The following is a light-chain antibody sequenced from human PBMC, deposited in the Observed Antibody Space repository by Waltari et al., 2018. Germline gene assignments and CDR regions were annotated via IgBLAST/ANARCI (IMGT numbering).Light chain of an antibody. CDR2: RND. CDR1: STNTGTTF. CDR3: AAWDDSLSGVV. J-gene: IGLJ2*01. Sequence: QSVVTQPPSASGTPGQRVTISCSGRSTNTGTTFVYWYQQLPGTAPKLLIYRNDQRPSGVPARFSGSKSASSASLAISGLRSEDEAEYFCAAWDDSLSGVVFGGGTKLTVL. V-gene: IGLV1-47*01.